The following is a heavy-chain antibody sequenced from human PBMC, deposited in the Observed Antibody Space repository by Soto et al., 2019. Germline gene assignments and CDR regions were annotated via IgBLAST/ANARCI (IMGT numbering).Heavy chain of an antibody. V-gene: IGHV4-39*01. CDR2: IDYSGST. CDR3: ARRGRGEDAFDI. Sequence: QLQLQESGPGLVKPSETLSLTCTVSGGSISSSSYYWGWIRQPPGKGLEWIGSIDYSGSTYYNPSLKSRITLSVDTSKNQFSLKLSSVTAADTAVYYCARRGRGEDAFDIWGQGTMVTVSS. J-gene: IGHJ3*02. CDR1: GGSISSSSYY. D-gene: IGHD3-10*01.